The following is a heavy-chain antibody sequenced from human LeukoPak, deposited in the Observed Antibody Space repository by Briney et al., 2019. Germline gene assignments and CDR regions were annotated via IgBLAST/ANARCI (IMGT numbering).Heavy chain of an antibody. V-gene: IGHV3-30*18. CDR2: ISSDGNDK. CDR1: GFTFSTCG. J-gene: IGHJ6*02. D-gene: IGHD2-15*01. CDR3: AKAGRDCSGASCYNYGMDV. Sequence: TGGSLRLSCAVSGFTFSTCGMHRVRQAPGKGLEWVAVISSDGNDKYYAVSVKGRFTISRDNSKNTLYLQMNSLRAEDTAVYYCAKAGRDCSGASCYNYGMDVWGQGTTVTVSS.